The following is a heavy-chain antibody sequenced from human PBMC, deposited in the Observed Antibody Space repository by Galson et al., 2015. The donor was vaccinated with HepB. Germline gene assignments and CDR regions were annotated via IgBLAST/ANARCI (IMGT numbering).Heavy chain of an antibody. CDR2: IDPADSYS. J-gene: IGHJ6*02. CDR1: GYSFTNYW. Sequence: QSGAEVKKPGESLRISCKTSGYSFTNYWISWVRRMPGKGLEWMGKIDPADSYSKYSPSFQGHVSISVDKSTSTAYLHWDTLRASDTAIYYCARNTDIDVIDGNFCYGLDVWGQGTTVAV. D-gene: IGHD2-15*01. CDR3: ARNTDIDVIDGNFCYGLDV. V-gene: IGHV5-10-1*01.